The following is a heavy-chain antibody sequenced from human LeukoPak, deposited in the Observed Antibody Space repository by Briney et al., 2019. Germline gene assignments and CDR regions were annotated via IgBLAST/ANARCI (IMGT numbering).Heavy chain of an antibody. V-gene: IGHV3-74*01. CDR1: GFTFSSYW. D-gene: IGHD6-19*01. J-gene: IGHJ4*02. CDR3: SGSAVFDY. Sequence: PGGSLRLSCAASGFTFSSYWMHWVRQSPGKGLVWVSRINSDGSSTSYADSVKGRFPISRDNAKNTLYLQMNSLRAEDTAVYFCSGSAVFDYWGQGTLVTVSS. CDR2: INSDGSST.